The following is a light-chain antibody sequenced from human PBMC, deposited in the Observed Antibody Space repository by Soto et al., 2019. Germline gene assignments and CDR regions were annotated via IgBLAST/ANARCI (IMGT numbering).Light chain of an antibody. CDR1: QSVGYH. CDR2: DAS. CDR3: QQYGNSPWT. Sequence: EIVLTQSPATLSLSPGERATLSCRASQSVGYHLAWYQHKPGQAPRLLIYDASKRATGLPARFSGSGSGTDFTLTISSLEPEDFAVYYCQQYGNSPWTFGQGTKVDIK. V-gene: IGKV3-11*01. J-gene: IGKJ1*01.